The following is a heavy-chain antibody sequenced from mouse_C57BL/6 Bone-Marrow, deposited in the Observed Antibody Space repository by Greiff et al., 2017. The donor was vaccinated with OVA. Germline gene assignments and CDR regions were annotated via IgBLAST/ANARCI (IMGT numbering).Heavy chain of an antibody. D-gene: IGHD1-1*01. Sequence: VQLKESGAELVKPGASVKLSCTASGFNIKDYYMHWVKQRTEQGLEWIGRIDPEDGETKSAPKFPGKATLIADTSSNTAYLQLRSLTDEDTSVYYCAGGAVGHLGGQGTTLTVSS. CDR1: GFNIKDYY. J-gene: IGHJ2*01. CDR3: AGGAVGHL. CDR2: IDPEDGET. V-gene: IGHV14-2*01.